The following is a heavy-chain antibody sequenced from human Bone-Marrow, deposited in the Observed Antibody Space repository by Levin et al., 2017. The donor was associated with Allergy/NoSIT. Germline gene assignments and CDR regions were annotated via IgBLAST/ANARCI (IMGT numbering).Heavy chain of an antibody. Sequence: PGGSLRLSCAASGFTLRSYAMHWVRQAPGKGLEWVAVLSFDGSEKHYADSVRGRFTISKDVLKNTLYLQMDSLRGDDTAVYYCARDHAVVTPSDWFDSWGQGTLVTVSS. CDR3: ARDHAVVTPSDWFDS. CDR2: LSFDGSEK. D-gene: IGHD4-23*01. CDR1: GFTLRSYA. V-gene: IGHV3-30*04. J-gene: IGHJ5*01.